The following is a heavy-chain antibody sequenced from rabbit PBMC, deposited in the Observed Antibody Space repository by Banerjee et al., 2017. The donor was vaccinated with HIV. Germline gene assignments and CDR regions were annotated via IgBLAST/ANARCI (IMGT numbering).Heavy chain of an antibody. CDR2: IYAGNTGIT. CDR3: ARGVADYGGNGYAEDL. V-gene: IGHV1S45*01. J-gene: IGHJ6*01. D-gene: IGHD6-1*01. Sequence: QEQLKESGGGLVQPEGSLTLTCTASGFSFSSSYWIYWVRQAPGKGLEWIACIYAGNTGITYYATWAKGRFTISKTSSTTVTLQMTSLTAADTATYFCARGVADYGGNGYAEDLWGPGTLVTVS. CDR1: GFSFSSSYW.